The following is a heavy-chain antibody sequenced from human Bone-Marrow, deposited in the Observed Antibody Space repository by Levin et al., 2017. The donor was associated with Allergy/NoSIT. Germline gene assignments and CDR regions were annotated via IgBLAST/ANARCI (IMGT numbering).Heavy chain of an antibody. D-gene: IGHD3-22*01. CDR1: GGSISSSSYY. Sequence: SETLSLTCTVSGGSISSSSYYWGWIRQPPGKGLEWIGSIYYSGSTYYNPSLKSRVTISVDTSKNQFSLKLSSVTAADTAVYYCARDDYYDSSGYDGAFDIWGQGTMVTVSS. CDR3: ARDDYYDSSGYDGAFDI. V-gene: IGHV4-39*07. J-gene: IGHJ3*02. CDR2: IYYSGST.